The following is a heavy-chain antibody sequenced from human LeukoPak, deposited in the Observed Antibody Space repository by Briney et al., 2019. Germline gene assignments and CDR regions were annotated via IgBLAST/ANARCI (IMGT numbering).Heavy chain of an antibody. J-gene: IGHJ4*02. V-gene: IGHV3-23*01. D-gene: IGHD3-16*01. CDR1: GFTFSSYA. CDR3: AKGVAYTRGITTYDY. Sequence: GGSLRLSCAASGFTFSSYAMSWVRQAPGKGLEWVSAISGSGGSTYYADSAKGRFTISRDNSKNTLYLQMNSLRAEDTAVYYCAKGVAYTRGITTYDYWGQGTLVTVSS. CDR2: ISGSGGST.